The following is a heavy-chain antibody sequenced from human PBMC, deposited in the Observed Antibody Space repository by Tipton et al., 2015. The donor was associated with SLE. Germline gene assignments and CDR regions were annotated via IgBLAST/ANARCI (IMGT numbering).Heavy chain of an antibody. J-gene: IGHJ2*01. CDR2: IYTSGST. Sequence: TLSLTCTVSCGSISNYYWSWIRQPAGKGLEWIGRIYTSGSTNYNPSLQRRVTMSVDTSKNQFSLKLSSVTAADTAVYYCARDSTVTHEWYFDLWGRGTLVTVSS. D-gene: IGHD4-17*01. V-gene: IGHV4-4*07. CDR3: ARDSTVTHEWYFDL. CDR1: CGSISNYY.